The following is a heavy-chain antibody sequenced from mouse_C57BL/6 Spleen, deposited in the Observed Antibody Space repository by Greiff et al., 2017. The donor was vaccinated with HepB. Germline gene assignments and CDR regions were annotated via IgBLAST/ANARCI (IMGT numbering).Heavy chain of an antibody. Sequence: DVKLVESGGGLVKPGGSLKLSCAASGFTFSSYAMSWVRQTPEKRLEWVATISDGGSYTYYPDNVKGRFTISRDNAKNNLYLQMSHLKSEDTAMYYCARGGYDGYLWFAYWGQGTLVTVSA. CDR3: ARGGYDGYLWFAY. D-gene: IGHD2-3*01. CDR1: GFTFSSYA. CDR2: ISDGGSYT. J-gene: IGHJ3*01. V-gene: IGHV5-4*03.